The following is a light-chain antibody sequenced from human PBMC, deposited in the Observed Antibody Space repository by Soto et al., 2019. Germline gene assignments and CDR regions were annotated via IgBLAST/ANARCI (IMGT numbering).Light chain of an antibody. CDR2: AAS. CDR3: QQLNSYPLT. CDR1: QDISNY. Sequence: DIQLTQSPSFLSASVGDRVTIPCRASQDISNYLVWYQQKPGKAPKPLIYAASTLQSGVPSRFSGSGSGTEFTLTISSLQPEDFATYYCQQLNSYPLTFGPGTKVDI. V-gene: IGKV1-9*01. J-gene: IGKJ3*01.